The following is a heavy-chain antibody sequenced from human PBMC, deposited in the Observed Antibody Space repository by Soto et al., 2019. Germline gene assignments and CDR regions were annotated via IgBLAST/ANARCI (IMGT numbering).Heavy chain of an antibody. V-gene: IGHV3-49*03. Sequence: PGGSLRLSCTSSGFTFGGYSLSWFRQAPGKGLEWVGFIRGKAYGGTTEYAASVQGRFTMSRDDSNSVACLEMNSLKTEDTAVYYCARVSAGVELRPVHFDHWGQGTLVTVSS. D-gene: IGHD1-7*01. CDR1: GFTFGGYS. J-gene: IGHJ4*02. CDR3: ARVSAGVELRPVHFDH. CDR2: IRGKAYGGTT.